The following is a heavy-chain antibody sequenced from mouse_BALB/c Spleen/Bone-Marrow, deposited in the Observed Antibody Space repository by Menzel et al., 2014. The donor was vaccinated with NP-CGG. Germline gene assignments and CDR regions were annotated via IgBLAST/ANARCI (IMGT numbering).Heavy chain of an antibody. CDR2: INPYNGGT. D-gene: IGHD1-1*01. V-gene: IGHV1-18*01. CDR3: ARWDYYGYAMDY. CDR1: GYSFTGYT. J-gene: IGHJ4*01. Sequence: VQLQQSGPELVKPGASVKISCKASGYSFTGYTMNWVKRSHGKNLEWIGLINPYNGGTSYNQKFMGKATLTVDKSSSTAYMELLSLTSEDSAVYYCARWDYYGYAMDYWGQGTSVTVSS.